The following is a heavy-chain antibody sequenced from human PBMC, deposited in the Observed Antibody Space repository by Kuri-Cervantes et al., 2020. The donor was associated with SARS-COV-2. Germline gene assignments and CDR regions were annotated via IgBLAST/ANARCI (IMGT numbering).Heavy chain of an antibody. J-gene: IGHJ4*02. CDR3: ATGGPDGSGYYYVDYFTY. V-gene: IGHV1-24*01. Sequence: ASVKVSCKVSGDTPIELSIHWVRQAPGKGLEWMGGFDPEDEERKYAQKFQDRVTMTQEKSTGTAYMELSSLTSEDTAVYYCATGGPDGSGYYYVDYFTYWGQGTLVTVSS. D-gene: IGHD3-22*01. CDR1: GDTPIELS. CDR2: FDPEDEER.